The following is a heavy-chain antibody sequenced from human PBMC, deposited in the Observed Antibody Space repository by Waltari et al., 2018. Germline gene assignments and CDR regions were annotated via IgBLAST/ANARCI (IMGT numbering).Heavy chain of an antibody. CDR2: IYYSGSI. Sequence: QPQLQESGPGLVKPSETLSLTCSVSGDSISSSRYYWGWIRQSPGKGLEWIGSIYYSGSIYYNPTLQSRVTISGDTSKNQFSLNLSSVTAADTAIYYCARHWKRNGYMFDPWGQGTRVNVSS. CDR1: GDSISSSRYY. CDR3: ARHWKRNGYMFDP. J-gene: IGHJ5*02. D-gene: IGHD5-12*01. V-gene: IGHV4-39*01.